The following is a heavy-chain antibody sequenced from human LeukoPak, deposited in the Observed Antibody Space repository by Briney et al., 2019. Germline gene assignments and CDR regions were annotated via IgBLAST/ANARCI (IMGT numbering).Heavy chain of an antibody. CDR1: GCTFSSYG. D-gene: IGHD4-17*01. CDR3: AKELYGDYDSYGMDV. CDR2: ISYDGSNK. Sequence: PGGCLRLSCAASGCTFSSYGMHWVRQAPGKGLEWVAVISYDGSNKYYADSVKGRFTISRDNSKNTLYLQMNRVRAEDTAVYYCAKELYGDYDSYGMDVWGQGTXVTVSS. J-gene: IGHJ6*02. V-gene: IGHV3-30*18.